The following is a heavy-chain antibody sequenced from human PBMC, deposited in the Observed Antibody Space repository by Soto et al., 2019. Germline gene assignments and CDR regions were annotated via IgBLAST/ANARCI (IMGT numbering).Heavy chain of an antibody. D-gene: IGHD1-20*01. J-gene: IGHJ5*02. CDR1: GGTFSSYA. CDR2: IIPIFGTA. V-gene: IGHV1-69*01. Sequence: QVQLVQSGAEVKKPGSSVKVSCKASGGTFSSYAISWVRQAPGQGLEWMGGIIPIFGTANYAQKFQGRVTITADESTSTAYMALSSLRSEETAVYSCARLSPNWNDPDWIDPWRQRTLVTVSS. CDR3: ARLSPNWNDPDWIDP.